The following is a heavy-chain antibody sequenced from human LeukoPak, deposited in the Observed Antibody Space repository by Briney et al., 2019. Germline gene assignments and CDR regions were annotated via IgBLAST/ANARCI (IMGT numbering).Heavy chain of an antibody. D-gene: IGHD4-23*01. J-gene: IGHJ4*02. Sequence: SVKVSCKASGYTFTDYYVYWVRQAPGQGLEWMGGIIPIFGTANYAQKFQGRVTITTDESTSTAYMELSSLRSEDTAVYYCARTDYGGNSEDFDYWGQGTLVTVSS. V-gene: IGHV1-69*05. CDR3: ARTDYGGNSEDFDY. CDR1: GYTFTDYY. CDR2: IIPIFGTA.